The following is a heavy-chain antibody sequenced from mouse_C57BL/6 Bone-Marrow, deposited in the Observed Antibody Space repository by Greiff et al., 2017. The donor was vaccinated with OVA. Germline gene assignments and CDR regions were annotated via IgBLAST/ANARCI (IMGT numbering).Heavy chain of an antibody. Sequence: VPLPPSGAELVRPWASVKLSCTASGFTIKDDCVRWVKQRPEQGLEWIGWIAPENGDTEYASKFQGKATITADTSSNTAYLQLSSLTSEDTAVYSCTTYRYWGQGTTLTVSS. CDR3: TTYRY. V-gene: IGHV14-4*01. J-gene: IGHJ2*01. CDR2: IAPENGDT. CDR1: GFTIKDDC.